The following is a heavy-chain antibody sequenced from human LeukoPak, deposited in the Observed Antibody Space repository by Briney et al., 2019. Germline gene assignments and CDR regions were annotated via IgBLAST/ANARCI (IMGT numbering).Heavy chain of an antibody. V-gene: IGHV4-59*01. CDR2: IYYGGST. J-gene: IGHJ3*02. D-gene: IGHD4-11*01. CDR3: ARVRLSTGGFQLLRAALENAFDI. CDR1: GGSISSYY. Sequence: SETLSLTCTVSGGSISSYYWSWIRQPPEKGLEWIGYIYYGGSTNYNPSLKSRVTISVDTSKNQFSLKLSSVTAADTAVYYCARVRLSTGGFQLLRAALENAFDIWGQGTMVTVSS.